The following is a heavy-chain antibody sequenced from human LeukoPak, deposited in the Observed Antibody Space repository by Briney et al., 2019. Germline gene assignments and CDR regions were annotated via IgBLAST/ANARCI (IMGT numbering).Heavy chain of an antibody. CDR2: IYHSGST. CDR3: GSRRTAMFGVIKGPIDY. V-gene: IGHV4-4*02. Sequence: SGTLSLTCAVSGGSISSSNWWSWVRQPPGKGLEWIGEIYHSGSTNYNPSLKSRVTISVDKSKNQFSLKLTSVTAADTAVYYCGSRRTAMFGVIKGPIDYWGQGTLVTVSS. D-gene: IGHD3-3*01. CDR1: GGSISSSNW. J-gene: IGHJ4*02.